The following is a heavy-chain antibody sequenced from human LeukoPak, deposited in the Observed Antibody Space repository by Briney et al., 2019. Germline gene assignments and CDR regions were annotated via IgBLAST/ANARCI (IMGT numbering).Heavy chain of an antibody. CDR3: AKERQTGDYFTSDY. Sequence: GGSLRLSCAASGFTFSSYTMSWVRQAPGEGLEWLLAISGRGESTFYAPSVKGRFASSRDNSDNTLYLQMSSLRVDDTAVYFCAKERQTGDYFTSDYWGQGTLVTVSS. D-gene: IGHD4-17*01. CDR1: GFTFSSYT. J-gene: IGHJ4*02. CDR2: ISGRGEST. V-gene: IGHV3-23*01.